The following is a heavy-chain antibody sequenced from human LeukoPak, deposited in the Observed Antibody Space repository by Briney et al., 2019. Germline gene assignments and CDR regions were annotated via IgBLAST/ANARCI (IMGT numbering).Heavy chain of an antibody. Sequence: SETLSLTCAVYGGSFSGYYWTWIRQPPGKGLEWIGYIYYSGSTNYNPSLKSRVTISVDTSKNQFSLKLSSVTAADTAVYYCARDKGYDFWSGLRYGMDVWGQGTTVTVSS. CDR1: GGSFSGYY. CDR2: IYYSGST. V-gene: IGHV4-59*01. CDR3: ARDKGYDFWSGLRYGMDV. J-gene: IGHJ6*02. D-gene: IGHD3-3*01.